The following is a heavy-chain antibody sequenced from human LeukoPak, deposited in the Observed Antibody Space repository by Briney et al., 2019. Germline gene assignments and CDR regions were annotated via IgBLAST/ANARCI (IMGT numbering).Heavy chain of an antibody. CDR3: ARGKVGAARPNVLDY. CDR1: GASISSSRYY. V-gene: IGHV4-39*01. D-gene: IGHD6-6*01. Sequence: SETLSLTCTVSGASISSSRYYWGWIRQPPGKGLEWIGSISYSGTTYYNPSLKSRVTISVDTSRNQFSLKLSSVTAPDTAVFYCARGKVGAARPNVLDYWGQGTLVTVSS. J-gene: IGHJ4*02. CDR2: ISYSGTT.